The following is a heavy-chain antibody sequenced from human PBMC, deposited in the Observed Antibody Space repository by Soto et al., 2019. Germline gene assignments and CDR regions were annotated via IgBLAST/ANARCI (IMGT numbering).Heavy chain of an antibody. D-gene: IGHD1-26*01. CDR1: GYTFTSYD. CDR2: MNPNSGNT. Sequence: GASVKVSCKASGYTFTSYDVNWVRQATGQGLEWMGWMNPNSGNTGYAQKFQGRVTMTRNTSISTAYMELSSLRSEDTAVYYCARALVGATWYWFDPWRQGTLVTVSS. CDR3: ARALVGATWYWFDP. V-gene: IGHV1-8*01. J-gene: IGHJ5*02.